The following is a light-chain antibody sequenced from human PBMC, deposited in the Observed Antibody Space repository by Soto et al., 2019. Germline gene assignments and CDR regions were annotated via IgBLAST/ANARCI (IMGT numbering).Light chain of an antibody. V-gene: IGKV3-20*01. CDR1: QSISNSY. Sequence: EIVLTQSPGTLSLSPGQRATLSCRASQSISNSYLAWYQHKPGQPPRLLIHGASTRATGIPDRFSGSQSGTDFTLTISRLEPEESSVFDFQHYGASPYSFGLGTKLEIK. CDR2: GAS. CDR3: QHYGASPYS. J-gene: IGKJ2*01.